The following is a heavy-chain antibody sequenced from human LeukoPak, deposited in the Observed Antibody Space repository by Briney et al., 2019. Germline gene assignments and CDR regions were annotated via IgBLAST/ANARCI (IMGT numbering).Heavy chain of an antibody. V-gene: IGHV3-7*01. CDR1: GFTFSSYW. CDR3: ARGGYFDWLPDAFDI. CDR2: IKQDGSEK. D-gene: IGHD3-9*01. J-gene: IGHJ3*02. Sequence: PGGSLRLSCAASGFTFSSYWMSWVRQAPGKGLEWVANIKQDGSEKYYVDSVKGRFTISRDNAKNSLYLQMNSLRAEDTAVYYCARGGYFDWLPDAFDIWGQGTMVTVSS.